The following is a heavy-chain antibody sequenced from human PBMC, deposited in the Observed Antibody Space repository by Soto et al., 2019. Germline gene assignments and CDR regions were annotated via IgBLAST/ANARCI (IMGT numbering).Heavy chain of an antibody. CDR2: VGSRGISI. Sequence: QVQLVESGGGLVKPGGSLRLSCAASGFTFSDYYMSWIRQAPGKGLEWVSYVGSRGISIYYVDSVKGRFAISRDNAKNSLFLQMNSLRAEDTAVYYCARVSSSSLFDYWGQGTLVTVSS. D-gene: IGHD6-13*01. V-gene: IGHV3-11*01. J-gene: IGHJ4*02. CDR1: GFTFSDYY. CDR3: ARVSSSSLFDY.